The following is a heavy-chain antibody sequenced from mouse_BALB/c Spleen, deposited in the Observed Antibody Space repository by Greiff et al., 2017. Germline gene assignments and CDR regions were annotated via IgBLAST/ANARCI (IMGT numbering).Heavy chain of an antibody. CDR1: GYTFTDYT. J-gene: IGHJ3*01. CDR3: GCDCYCSGAFAY. V-gene: IGHV1S137*01. CDR2: ISTYYGDA. D-gene: IGHD1-1*01. Sequence: QVQLKQSGAELVRPGVSVKISCTASGYTFTDYTMHWVKQSHAKSLEWIGVISTYYGDASYNEKFKGKTTMTGDKSSSTAYMELSRLTSEDSAIYYGGCDCYCSGAFAYWGQGTLVTVSA.